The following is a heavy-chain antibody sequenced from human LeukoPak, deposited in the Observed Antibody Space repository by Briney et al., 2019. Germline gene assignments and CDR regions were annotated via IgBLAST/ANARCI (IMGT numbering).Heavy chain of an antibody. V-gene: IGHV3-48*04. J-gene: IGHJ4*02. CDR1: GFTFSSYA. CDR3: ARDHVTPGLLFDY. Sequence: GGSLRLSCAASGFTFSSYAMSWVRQAPGKGLEWVSYISNAGSTMYYADSVKGRFTISRDNAKNSLYLQMNSLRAEDTAVYYCARDHVTPGLLFDYWGQGNLVTVSS. D-gene: IGHD2-21*01. CDR2: ISNAGSTM.